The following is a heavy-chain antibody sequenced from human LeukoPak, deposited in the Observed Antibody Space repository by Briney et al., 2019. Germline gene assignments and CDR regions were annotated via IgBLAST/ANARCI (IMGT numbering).Heavy chain of an antibody. Sequence: GGPLRLSCAASGFTFSSYGMHWVRQAPGKGLEWVAFIRYDGSNKYYADSVKGRFTISRDNAKNSLYLQMNSLRAEDTAVYYCAREGSFGNSFDYRGQGTLVTVSS. CDR2: IRYDGSNK. CDR3: AREGSFGNSFDY. V-gene: IGHV3-30*02. D-gene: IGHD3-10*01. J-gene: IGHJ4*02. CDR1: GFTFSSYG.